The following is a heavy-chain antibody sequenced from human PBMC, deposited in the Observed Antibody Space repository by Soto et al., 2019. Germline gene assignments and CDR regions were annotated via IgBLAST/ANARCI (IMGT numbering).Heavy chain of an antibody. Sequence: PGGSLRLSCAASGFTFSSYGMHWVRQAPGKGLEWVAVISHDGSNKYYGDSVKGRFTISRDNAKNSLYLQMNSLRAEDTALYYCARYYYGSGSYYFDYWGQGTLVTVSS. D-gene: IGHD3-10*01. CDR1: GFTFSSYG. J-gene: IGHJ4*02. CDR2: ISHDGSNK. CDR3: ARYYYGSGSYYFDY. V-gene: IGHV3-30*03.